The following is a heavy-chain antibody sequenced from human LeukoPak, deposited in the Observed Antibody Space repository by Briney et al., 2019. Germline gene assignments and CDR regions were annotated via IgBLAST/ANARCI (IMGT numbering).Heavy chain of an antibody. CDR1: GFTFSSCA. Sequence: PGGSLRLSCAASGFTFSSCAMSWVRQAPGKGQEWVSGISDSGVTTYHADSVKGRFTISRDNSKNTLYLQMNSLRAEDTALYYCAKSRGQYGDYLFYYYGMDVWGQGTTVTVSS. CDR2: ISDSGVTT. D-gene: IGHD4-17*01. V-gene: IGHV3-23*01. J-gene: IGHJ6*02. CDR3: AKSRGQYGDYLFYYYGMDV.